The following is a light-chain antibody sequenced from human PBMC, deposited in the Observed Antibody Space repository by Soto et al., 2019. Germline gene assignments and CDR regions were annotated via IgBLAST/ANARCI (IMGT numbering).Light chain of an antibody. CDR2: GAS. Sequence: EIGLAQSPGTLSLSPGERATLSCRASQSVNSRLAWYQHKPGQAPRLLISGASSRATGIPDRFSGSGSATDFTLTISRLEPEDFALYYCKHYGRSPIPFGQGTRLAIK. CDR3: KHYGRSPIP. V-gene: IGKV3-20*01. J-gene: IGKJ5*01. CDR1: QSVNSR.